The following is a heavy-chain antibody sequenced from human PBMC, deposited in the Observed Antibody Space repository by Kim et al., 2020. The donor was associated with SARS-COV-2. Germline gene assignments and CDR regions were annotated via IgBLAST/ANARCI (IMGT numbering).Heavy chain of an antibody. CDR3: ARDPNIVATIRGSVYQDY. D-gene: IGHD5-12*01. Sequence: KGRFTISRDNSKNTLYLQMNSLRAEDTAVYYCARDPNIVATIRGSVYQDYWGQGTLVTVSS. J-gene: IGHJ4*02. V-gene: IGHV3-30*01.